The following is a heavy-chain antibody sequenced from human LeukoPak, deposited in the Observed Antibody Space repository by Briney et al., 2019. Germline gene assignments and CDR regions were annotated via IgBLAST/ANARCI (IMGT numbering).Heavy chain of an antibody. D-gene: IGHD6-13*01. Sequence: ASVKVSCKASGYTFTSYYMHWVRQAPGQGLEWMGIINPSGGSTSYAQKFQGRVTMTRDTSTGTVYMELSSLRSEDTAVYYCARVKLSRSSGYSNNWFDPWGQGTLVSVSS. V-gene: IGHV1-46*01. J-gene: IGHJ5*02. CDR1: GYTFTSYY. CDR2: INPSGGST. CDR3: ARVKLSRSSGYSNNWFDP.